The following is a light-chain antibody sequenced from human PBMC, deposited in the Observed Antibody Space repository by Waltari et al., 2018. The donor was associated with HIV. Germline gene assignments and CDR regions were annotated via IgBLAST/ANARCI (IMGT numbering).Light chain of an antibody. Sequence: DIQMTQSPSSLSASVGDRVTIPCRASQRISSYLNWYQQKPGKAPKLLISGASTLQSGVPSRFSGSGSETDFTLTISGLQPEDFVIYYCQQSYSTPYTFGQGTKLEIK. CDR2: GAS. J-gene: IGKJ2*01. V-gene: IGKV1-39*01. CDR3: QQSYSTPYT. CDR1: QRISSY.